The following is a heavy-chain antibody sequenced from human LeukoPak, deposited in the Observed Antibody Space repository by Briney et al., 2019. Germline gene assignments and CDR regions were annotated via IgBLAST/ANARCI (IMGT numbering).Heavy chain of an antibody. D-gene: IGHD6-13*01. CDR2: INQYGNEK. CDR3: AKAGRGIAAAPGGY. J-gene: IGHJ4*02. V-gene: IGHV3-7*03. CDR1: GFTFSTYW. Sequence: GGSLRLSCAASGFTFSTYWMNWVRQAPGKGLEWVANINQYGNEKYYVDSVKGRFTISRDNSKNTLYLQMNSLRAEDTAVYYCAKAGRGIAAAPGGYWGQGTLVTVSS.